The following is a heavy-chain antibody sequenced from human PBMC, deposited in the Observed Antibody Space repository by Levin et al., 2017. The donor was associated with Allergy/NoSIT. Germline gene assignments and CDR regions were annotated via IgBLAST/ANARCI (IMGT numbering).Heavy chain of an antibody. V-gene: IGHV1-2*02. Sequence: ASVKVSCKASGYTFTGYYMHWVRQAPGQGLEWMGWINPNSGGTNYAQKFQGRVTMTRDTSISTAYMELSRLRSDDTAVYYCARGYCGGDCYDFDYWGQGTLVTVSS. CDR3: ARGYCGGDCYDFDY. J-gene: IGHJ4*02. CDR1: GYTFTGYY. CDR2: INPNSGGT. D-gene: IGHD2-21*02.